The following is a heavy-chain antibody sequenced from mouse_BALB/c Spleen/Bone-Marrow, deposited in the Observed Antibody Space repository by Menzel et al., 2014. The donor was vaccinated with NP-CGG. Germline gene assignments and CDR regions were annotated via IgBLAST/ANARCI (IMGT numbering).Heavy chain of an antibody. V-gene: IGHV1-67*01. CDR2: INTYSGNT. Sequence: VQLQQSRPELVRPGVSVKISCKGSGYTFTDYAMHWVKRSHAKSLEWIGVINTYSGNTNYNQNFKGKATMTVDKSSSTAFMELARLTYEDSAIYYCAREGYASTAWFAYWGQGTLVTVSA. CDR1: GYTFTDYA. D-gene: IGHD1-1*01. J-gene: IGHJ3*01. CDR3: AREGYASTAWFAY.